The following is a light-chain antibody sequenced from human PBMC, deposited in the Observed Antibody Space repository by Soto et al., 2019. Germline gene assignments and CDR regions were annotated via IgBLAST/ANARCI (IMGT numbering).Light chain of an antibody. Sequence: EIVLTQSPATLSLSPGERATLSCRASQSVSKYLAWYQQKPGQAPRLLIYGASSRATGIPDRFSGGGSGTDFTLTINSLEPEDSAVYYCQQRSNWPSITFGQGTRLEIK. CDR3: QQRSNWPSIT. J-gene: IGKJ5*01. CDR2: GAS. V-gene: IGKV3-11*01. CDR1: QSVSKY.